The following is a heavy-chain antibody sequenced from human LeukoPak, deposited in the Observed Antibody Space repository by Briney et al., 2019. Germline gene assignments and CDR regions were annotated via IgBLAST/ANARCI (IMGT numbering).Heavy chain of an antibody. V-gene: IGHV3-33*01. CDR1: GFTFSSYG. CDR3: ARDTSDDGELRYYFDY. D-gene: IGHD1-26*01. J-gene: IGHJ4*02. Sequence: QPGRSLRLSCAASGFTFSSYGMHWVRQAPGKGLEWVAVIWYDGSNKYYADSVKGRFTISRDNSKNTLYLQMNSLRAEDTAVYYCARDTSDDGELRYYFDYWGQGTLVTVSS. CDR2: IWYDGSNK.